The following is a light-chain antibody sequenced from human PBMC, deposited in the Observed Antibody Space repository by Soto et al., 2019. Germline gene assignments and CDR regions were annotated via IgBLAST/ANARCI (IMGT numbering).Light chain of an antibody. Sequence: QSVLTQPPSASGSPGQSVTISCTGTSSDVGAYNYVSSYQQHPGKAPKLMIYEVSERPSGVPDRFSGSKSGNTASLTVSGLQAEDEADYYCSSYAGSNKGVFGGGTKLTVL. CDR1: SSDVGAYNY. CDR2: EVS. V-gene: IGLV2-8*01. CDR3: SSYAGSNKGV. J-gene: IGLJ3*02.